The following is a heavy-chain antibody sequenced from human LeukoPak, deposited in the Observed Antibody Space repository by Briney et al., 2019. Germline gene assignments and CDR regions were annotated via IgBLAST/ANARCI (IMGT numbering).Heavy chain of an antibody. V-gene: IGHV4-59*11. J-gene: IGHJ6*03. CDR3: ARAASYDFWSGYGNYYYYYMDV. CDR2: IYYSGST. D-gene: IGHD3-3*01. Sequence: SETLSLTCTVSGGSISSHYWSWIRQPPGKGLEWIGYIYYSGSTNYNPSLKSRVTISVGTSKNQFSLKLSSVTAADTAVYYCARAASYDFWSGYGNYYYYYMDVWGKGTTVTVSS. CDR1: GGSISSHY.